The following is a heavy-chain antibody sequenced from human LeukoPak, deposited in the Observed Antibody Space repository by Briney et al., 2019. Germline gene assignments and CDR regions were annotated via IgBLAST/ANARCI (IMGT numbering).Heavy chain of an antibody. Sequence: PGGSLRLSCAASGFTFSSYAMSWVRQPPGKGLEWVSAISGSGCSTYYAAFVKGRFTISRDNSKNTLHLQMNSLRAEDTAVYYVAKGGYCSSTSCPDPFDYWGQGTLVTVSS. CDR2: ISGSGCST. CDR1: GFTFSSYA. J-gene: IGHJ4*02. D-gene: IGHD2-2*01. CDR3: AKGGYCSSTSCPDPFDY. V-gene: IGHV3-23*01.